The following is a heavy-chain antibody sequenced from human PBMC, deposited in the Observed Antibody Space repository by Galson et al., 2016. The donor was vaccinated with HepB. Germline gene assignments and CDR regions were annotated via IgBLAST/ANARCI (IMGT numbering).Heavy chain of an antibody. CDR1: GFTLNAYS. J-gene: IGHJ6*02. D-gene: IGHD3-16*02. V-gene: IGHV3-48*01. Sequence: SLRLSCAASGFTLNAYSMNWVRQAPGKGLEWVSYISSSSNSIYYADSVKGRFTISRDNAKNSPFLQMNSLRAEDTAVYYWARDPELPTGIIDYYYYYGLDVWGQGTTVTVSS. CDR3: ARDPELPTGIIDYYYYYGLDV. CDR2: ISSSSNSI.